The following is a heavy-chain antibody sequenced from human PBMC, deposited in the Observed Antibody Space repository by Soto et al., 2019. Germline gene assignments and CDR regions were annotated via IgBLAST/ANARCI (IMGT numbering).Heavy chain of an antibody. CDR1: GFTFSSYG. V-gene: IGHV3-30*18. Sequence: QVQLVESGGGVVQPGRSLRLSCAASGFTFSSYGMHWVRQAPGKGLEWVAVISYDGSNKYYADSVKGRFTISRDNSKNTVYLQMNSLRAEDTAVYYCAKGTYSSSWLFDYWGQGTLVTVSS. D-gene: IGHD6-13*01. CDR3: AKGTYSSSWLFDY. CDR2: ISYDGSNK. J-gene: IGHJ4*02.